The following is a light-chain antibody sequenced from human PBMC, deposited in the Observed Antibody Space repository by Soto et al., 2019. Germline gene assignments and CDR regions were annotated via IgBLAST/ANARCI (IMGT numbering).Light chain of an antibody. CDR3: QQYYSYEWT. CDR1: QGISSY. J-gene: IGKJ1*01. CDR2: AAS. Sequence: AIRMTQSPSSLSASTGDRVTITCRASQGISSYLAWYQQKPGKAPKLLIYAASTLQSGVPSRFSGSGSGTDFTLTISCLQSEDFATYYCQQYYSYEWTFGQGTKVHIK. V-gene: IGKV1-8*01.